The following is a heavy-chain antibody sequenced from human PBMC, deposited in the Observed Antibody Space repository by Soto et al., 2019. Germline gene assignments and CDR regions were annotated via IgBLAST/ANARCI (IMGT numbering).Heavy chain of an antibody. D-gene: IGHD5-18*01. CDR2: IYHSGST. V-gene: IGHV4-30-2*01. CDR1: GDSMSSGGFS. J-gene: IGHJ4*02. CDR3: ARGYCSGDFDY. Sequence: SESLSITRTVSGDSMSSGGFSWSWIRQPPGKGLEWIGYIYHSGSTYYNPSLLSRVTISLDTSKNQCSLRLSSVTASDTAVYYCARGYCSGDFDYWGQGTLVTVSS.